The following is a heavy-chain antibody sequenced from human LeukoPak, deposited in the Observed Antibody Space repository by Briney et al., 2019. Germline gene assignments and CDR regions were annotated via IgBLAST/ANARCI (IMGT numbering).Heavy chain of an antibody. Sequence: GGSLRLSCAASGFTFSSYWMSWVRQAPGKGLEWVANTKQEGSDKYYVDSVKGRFTISRDNAKNSLYLQMNSLRTEDTAVYYCAKDRAAGVNDACDIWGQGTMVTVSS. CDR2: TKQEGSDK. V-gene: IGHV3-7*01. J-gene: IGHJ3*02. D-gene: IGHD6-13*01. CDR3: AKDRAAGVNDACDI. CDR1: GFTFSSYW.